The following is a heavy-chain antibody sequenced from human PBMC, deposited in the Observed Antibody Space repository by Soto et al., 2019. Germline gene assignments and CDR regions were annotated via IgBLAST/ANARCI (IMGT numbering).Heavy chain of an antibody. CDR1: GFTLSSYG. D-gene: IGHD6-6*01. CDR2: ISYDGSNK. V-gene: IGHV3-30*18. CDR3: AKEREQLGTYYYYSYMAV. J-gene: IGHJ6*03. Sequence: VGAVRRSCAASGFTLSSYGLQWVRQAPGKGLEWVAVISYDGSNKYYADSVKGRFTISRDNSKNALYVQMNSLRAEDTAVYCCAKEREQLGTYYYYSYMAVWGKGTTVTVSS.